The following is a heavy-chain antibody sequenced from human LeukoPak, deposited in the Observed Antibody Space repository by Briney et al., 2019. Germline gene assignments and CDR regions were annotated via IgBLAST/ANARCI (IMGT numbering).Heavy chain of an antibody. CDR2: IYYSGST. V-gene: IGHV4-39*01. D-gene: IGHD3-22*01. J-gene: IGHJ4*02. CDR1: GGSIGSSSYY. CDR3: ARSQGVWTMIVVAPDY. Sequence: PSETLSLTCTVSGGSIGSSSYYWGWIRQPPGKGLAWIGSIYYSGSTYYNPSLKSRVTISVDTSKNQFSLKLSSVTAADTAVYYCARSQGVWTMIVVAPDYWGQGTLDTVSS.